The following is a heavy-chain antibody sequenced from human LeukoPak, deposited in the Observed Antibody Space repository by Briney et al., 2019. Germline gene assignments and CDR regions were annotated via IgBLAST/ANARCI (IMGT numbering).Heavy chain of an antibody. CDR2: INPNSGGT. CDR3: ARDFERYYYDSSGYEPHYFDY. V-gene: IGHV1-2*06. D-gene: IGHD3-22*01. Sequence: ASVKVSCKASGYTFTGYYMHWVRQAPGQGLEWMGRINPNSGGTNYAQKFQGRVTMTRDTSISTAYMELGRLRSDDTAVYYCARDFERYYYDSSGYEPHYFDYWGQGTLVTVSS. CDR1: GYTFTGYY. J-gene: IGHJ4*02.